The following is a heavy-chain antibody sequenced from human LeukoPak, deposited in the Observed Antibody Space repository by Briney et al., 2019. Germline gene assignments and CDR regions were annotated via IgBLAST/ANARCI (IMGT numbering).Heavy chain of an antibody. CDR1: GFSFDTYA. D-gene: IGHD3-10*02. Sequence: GRSLRLSCAASGFSFDTYAMHWVRQAPGQGLEWVALIWHDGSHKFYSNSVRGQFTISRDNSKNTVYLQMNNLRPDDTAVYYCSREIFCSGNYPNFWGQGTLVTVSS. CDR2: IWHDGSHK. V-gene: IGHV3-33*01. J-gene: IGHJ4*02. CDR3: SREIFCSGNYPNF.